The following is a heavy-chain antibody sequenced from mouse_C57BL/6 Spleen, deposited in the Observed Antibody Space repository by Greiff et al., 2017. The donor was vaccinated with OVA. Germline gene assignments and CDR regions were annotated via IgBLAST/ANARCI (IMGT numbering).Heavy chain of an antibody. D-gene: IGHD1-1*02. CDR1: GYTFTDYA. V-gene: IGHV1-67*01. CDR3: ASSRWEDFDY. Sequence: QVQLKQSGPELVRPGVSVKISCKGSGYTFTDYAMHWVKQSHAKSLEWIGVISTYYGDASYNQKFKDNATMTVDKSSSTAYMGLARLTSEDSAVYYCASSRWEDFDYWGQGTTLTVSS. J-gene: IGHJ2*01. CDR2: ISTYYGDA.